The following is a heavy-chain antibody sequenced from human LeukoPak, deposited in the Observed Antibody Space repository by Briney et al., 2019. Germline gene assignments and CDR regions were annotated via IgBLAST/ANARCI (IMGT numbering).Heavy chain of an antibody. J-gene: IGHJ4*02. CDR2: INHSGST. V-gene: IGHV4-34*01. D-gene: IGHD3-10*01. Sequence: SETLSLTCAVYGGSFSGYYWSWIRQPPGKGLEWIGEINHSGSTNYNPSLKSRVTISVDTSKNQFSLKLSSVTAADTAVYYRASSYGSGSFWYWGQGTLVTVSS. CDR3: ASSYGSGSFWY. CDR1: GGSFSGYY.